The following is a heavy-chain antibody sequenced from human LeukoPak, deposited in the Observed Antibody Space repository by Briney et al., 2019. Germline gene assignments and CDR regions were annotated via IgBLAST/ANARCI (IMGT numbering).Heavy chain of an antibody. CDR1: GFTFSSYG. D-gene: IGHD6-13*01. J-gene: IGHJ4*02. CDR2: ISYDGSNK. V-gene: IGHV3-30*18. CDR3: AKDSLGYSSSWYAD. Sequence: GGSLRLSCAASGFTFSSYGMHWVRQAPGKGLEWVAVISYDGSNKYHADSVKGRFTISRDNSKNTLYLQMNSLRAEDTAVYYCAKDSLGYSSSWYADWGQGTLVTVSS.